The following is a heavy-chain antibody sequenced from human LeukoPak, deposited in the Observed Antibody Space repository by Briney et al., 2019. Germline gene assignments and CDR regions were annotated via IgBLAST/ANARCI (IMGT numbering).Heavy chain of an antibody. Sequence: SQTLSLTCTVSGGSISSGSYYWSWIRQPAGKGLEWIGRIYTSGSTNYNPSPKSRVTISVDTSKNQSSLKLSSVTAADTAVYYCAREQRLLRYFDWSDDAFDIWGQGTMVTVSS. D-gene: IGHD3-9*01. CDR1: GGSISSGSYY. V-gene: IGHV4-61*02. CDR2: IYTSGST. CDR3: AREQRLLRYFDWSDDAFDI. J-gene: IGHJ3*02.